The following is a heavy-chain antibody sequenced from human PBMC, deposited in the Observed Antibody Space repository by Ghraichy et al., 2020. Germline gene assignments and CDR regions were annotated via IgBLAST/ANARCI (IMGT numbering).Heavy chain of an antibody. CDR2: ISGGGGNT. J-gene: IGHJ6*02. Sequence: GGSLRLSCEASGFTFRSNAMNWVRQAPGKGLVWVSTISGGGGNTNYADSVKGRFTISRDNSKNTLYLQMNSLRAEDTAVYYCAKGRGTTVRPQQYGMDVWGQGTTVTVSS. CDR1: GFTFRSNA. V-gene: IGHV3-23*01. D-gene: IGHD6-6*01. CDR3: AKGRGTTVRPQQYGMDV.